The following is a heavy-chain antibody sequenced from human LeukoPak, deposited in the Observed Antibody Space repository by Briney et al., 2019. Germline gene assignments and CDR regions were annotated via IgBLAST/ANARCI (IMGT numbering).Heavy chain of an antibody. Sequence: GASVTVSCKASGYTFTSYAINWVRQAPGQGLECMGWINTNTGNPTYAQGFTRRFVFSLDTSVSTAYLQISSLKAEDTAVYYCARVTYDSSGYFSLDYWGQGTLVTVSS. J-gene: IGHJ4*02. CDR3: ARVTYDSSGYFSLDY. CDR1: GYTFTSYA. V-gene: IGHV7-4-1*02. CDR2: INTNTGNP. D-gene: IGHD3-22*01.